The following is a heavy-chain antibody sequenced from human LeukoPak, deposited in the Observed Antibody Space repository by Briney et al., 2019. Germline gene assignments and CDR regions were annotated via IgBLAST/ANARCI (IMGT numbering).Heavy chain of an antibody. CDR3: ARSPGRTGTYYYYYYMDV. J-gene: IGHJ6*03. D-gene: IGHD1-1*01. CDR1: GGSISSYY. CDR2: IYTSGST. V-gene: IGHV4-4*09. Sequence: SETLSLTCTVSGGSISSYYWSWIRQPPGKGLEWIGYIYTSGSTNYNPSLKSRVTISVDTSKNQFSLKLSSVTAADTAVYYCARSPGRTGTYYYYYYMDVWGKGTTVTVSS.